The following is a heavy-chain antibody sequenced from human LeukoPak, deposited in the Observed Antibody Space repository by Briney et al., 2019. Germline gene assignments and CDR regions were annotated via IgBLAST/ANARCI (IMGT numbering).Heavy chain of an antibody. J-gene: IGHJ3*02. V-gene: IGHV3-66*02. CDR3: ARAGTPTNAFDI. CDR1: GFTVSSNY. Sequence: GESLRLSCAASGFTVSSNYMSWVRQAPGKGLEWVSVIYSGGSTCYADSVKGRFTISRDNSKNTLYLQMNSLRAEDTAVYYCARAGTPTNAFDIWGQGTMVTVSS. CDR2: IYSGGST.